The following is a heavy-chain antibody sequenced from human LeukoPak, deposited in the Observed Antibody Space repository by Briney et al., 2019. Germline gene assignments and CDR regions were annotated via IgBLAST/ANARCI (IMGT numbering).Heavy chain of an antibody. CDR1: GFTFSSYA. CDR3: ARAPYSSGWYYFDY. V-gene: IGHV3-30*04. J-gene: IGHJ4*02. CDR2: ISYDGSTR. D-gene: IGHD6-19*01. Sequence: PGGSLRLSCAASGFTFSSYAMHWVRQAPGKGLEWAALISYDGSTRDYVDSEKGRFTTSRDNSINTLYLQMNSLRPEDTAVYYCARAPYSSGWYYFDYWGQGTLVTVSS.